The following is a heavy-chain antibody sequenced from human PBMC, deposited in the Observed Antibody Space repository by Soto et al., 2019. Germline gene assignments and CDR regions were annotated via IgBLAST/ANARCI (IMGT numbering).Heavy chain of an antibody. CDR1: CYTFTSYG. Sequence: GASVNVSCKASCYTFTSYGICWVRQAPGQGLERMGWISAYNGNTNYAQKLQGRVTMTTDTSTSTAHMELRSLRCDDTAEPYWAREHPVYAWAFDVSGQATMVTVSS. D-gene: IGHD3-16*01. CDR2: ISAYNGNT. J-gene: IGHJ3*01. V-gene: IGHV1-18*01. CDR3: AREHPVYAWAFDV.